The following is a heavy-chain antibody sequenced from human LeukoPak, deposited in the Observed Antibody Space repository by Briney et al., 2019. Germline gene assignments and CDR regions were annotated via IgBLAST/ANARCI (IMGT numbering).Heavy chain of an antibody. Sequence: ASVKVSCKASGYTFSTYGISWVRQASGQGLEWLGWISGHNDNANYVQEFQDRVTMTTDTSTTTAYMELRSLTSDDTAVYFCARYLGHSSGSKRGFDYWGQGTLVTVSP. CDR2: ISGHNDNA. D-gene: IGHD6-19*01. CDR1: GYTFSTYG. V-gene: IGHV1-18*01. J-gene: IGHJ4*02. CDR3: ARYLGHSSGSKRGFDY.